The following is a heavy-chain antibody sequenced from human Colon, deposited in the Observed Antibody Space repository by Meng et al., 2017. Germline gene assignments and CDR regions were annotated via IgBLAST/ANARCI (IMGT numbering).Heavy chain of an antibody. CDR1: GGSVISNSYY. CDR3: ARDSGYDKNWFDP. D-gene: IGHD5-12*01. V-gene: IGHV4-61*01. CDR2: IYYSGST. Sequence: QVPLQQWGAGLLKPSETLSLTCTVSGGSVISNSYYWSWIRQPPGKGLEWIGFIYYSGSTNYNPSLKSRVTISVDTSKNQFSLKVSSVTAADTAVYYCARDSGYDKNWFDPWGQGTLVTVSS. J-gene: IGHJ5*02.